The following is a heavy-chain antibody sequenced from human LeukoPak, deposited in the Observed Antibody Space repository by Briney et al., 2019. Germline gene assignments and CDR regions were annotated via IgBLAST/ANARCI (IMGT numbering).Heavy chain of an antibody. V-gene: IGHV3-30*02. CDR2: IRYGETNK. D-gene: IGHD3-9*01. J-gene: IGHJ6*02. CDR3: AKDNDMFNVGYYYAMDV. Sequence: GGSLRLSCAASGFTFSSYGMHWVRQAPGKGLEWVVFIRYGETNKYYEDSVKGRFTVSRDISKNTLYLQMNSLRAEDTAVYYCAKDNDMFNVGYYYAMDVWGQGTTVTVSS. CDR1: GFTFSSYG.